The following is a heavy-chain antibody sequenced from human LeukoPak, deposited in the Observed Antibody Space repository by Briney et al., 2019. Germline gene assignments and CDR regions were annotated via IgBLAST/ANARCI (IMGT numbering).Heavy chain of an antibody. CDR2: INHSGST. CDR1: GFTVSKNY. J-gene: IGHJ6*03. CDR3: ARHIAVAVHPGFSYYMDV. D-gene: IGHD6-19*01. Sequence: GSLRLSCEVTGFTVSKNYMNWVRQPPGKGLEWIGEINHSGSTNYNPSLKSRVTISVDTSKNQFSLKLSSVTAADTAVYYCARHIAVAVHPGFSYYMDVWGKGTTVTVSS. V-gene: IGHV4-34*01.